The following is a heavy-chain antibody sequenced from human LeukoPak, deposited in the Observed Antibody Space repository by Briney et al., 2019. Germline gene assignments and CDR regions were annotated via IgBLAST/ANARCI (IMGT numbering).Heavy chain of an antibody. D-gene: IGHD6-19*01. CDR2: IYSGGTT. CDR1: GFTVSNNY. V-gene: IGHV3-66*01. J-gene: IGHJ6*02. CDR3: ARDRLAVVEGPPRWYNYYGMDV. Sequence: PGGSLRLSCAASGFTVSNNYMTWVRQAPGKGLEWISVIYSGGTTYYADSVKGRFTISRDNSKNTLSLQMNSLRAEDTAVYYCARDRLAVVEGPPRWYNYYGMDVWGRGTTVTVSS.